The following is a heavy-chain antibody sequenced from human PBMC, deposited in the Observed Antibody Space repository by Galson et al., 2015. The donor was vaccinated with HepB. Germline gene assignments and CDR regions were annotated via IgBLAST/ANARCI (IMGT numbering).Heavy chain of an antibody. J-gene: IGHJ6*02. CDR2: IYSGGST. Sequence: SLRLSCAASGFTVSSNYMSWVRQAPGKGLEWVSVIYSGGSTYYADSVKGRLTIYRDKSKNTLYIQMNSLRAEDTAVYYCARAILSLRIAVAGPVYGMDVWGQGTTVTVSS. CDR3: ARAILSLRIAVAGPVYGMDV. V-gene: IGHV3-66*01. D-gene: IGHD6-19*01. CDR1: GFTVSSNY.